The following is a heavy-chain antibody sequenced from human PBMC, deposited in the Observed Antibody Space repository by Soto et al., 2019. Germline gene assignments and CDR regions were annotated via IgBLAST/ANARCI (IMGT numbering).Heavy chain of an antibody. Sequence: ASVKVSCKASGYTFTNYAIHWVRQAPGQRLEWMGWINVGNGNTGYAQKFQGRVTMTRNTSISTVYMELSSLRSEDTAVYYCARRGYSSSWYYYYYYGMDVWGQGTTVTVSS. CDR2: INVGNGNT. CDR1: GYTFTNYA. V-gene: IGHV1-8*01. CDR3: ARRGYSSSWYYYYYYGMDV. D-gene: IGHD6-13*01. J-gene: IGHJ6*02.